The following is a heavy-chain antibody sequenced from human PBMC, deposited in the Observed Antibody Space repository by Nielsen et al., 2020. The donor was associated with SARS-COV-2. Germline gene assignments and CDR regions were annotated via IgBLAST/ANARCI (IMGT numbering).Heavy chain of an antibody. D-gene: IGHD3-22*01. Sequence: SETLSLTCTVSGGSVSSGSYYWSWIRQPPGKGLEWIGYIYYSGSTNYNPSLKSRVTISVDTSKNQFSLKLSSVTAADTAVYYCAGRDYYDSSGYYDAFDIWGQGTMVTVSS. CDR1: GGSVSSGSYY. J-gene: IGHJ3*02. CDR2: IYYSGST. CDR3: AGRDYYDSSGYYDAFDI. V-gene: IGHV4-61*01.